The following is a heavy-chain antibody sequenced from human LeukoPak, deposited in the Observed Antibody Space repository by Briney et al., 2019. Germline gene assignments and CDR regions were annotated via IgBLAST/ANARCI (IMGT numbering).Heavy chain of an antibody. CDR1: GFTVSSNY. V-gene: IGHV3-53*01. CDR2: IYSGGST. D-gene: IGHD2-21*01. Sequence: GGSLRLSCAASGFTVSSNYMSWVRQAPGKGLEWVSVIYSGGSTYYADSVEGRFTISRDNSKNTLYLEMNSLRAEDTAVYYCAKDLTLYGDFPYFDYWGRGTLVTVSS. J-gene: IGHJ4*02. CDR3: AKDLTLYGDFPYFDY.